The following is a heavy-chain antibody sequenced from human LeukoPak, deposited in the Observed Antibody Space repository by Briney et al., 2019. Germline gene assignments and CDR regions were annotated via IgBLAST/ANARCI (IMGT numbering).Heavy chain of an antibody. CDR2: IYHSGST. CDR1: GYSISSGYY. D-gene: IGHD2-15*01. Sequence: PSETLSLTCAVSGYSISSGYYWGWIRQPPGKGLEWVGSIYHSGSTYYNPSRTSRVTISVDTSKNQFCLKLSSVTAADTAVYYCARLRYCSGGSYYRFDYWGQGTLVTVSS. J-gene: IGHJ4*02. CDR3: ARLRYCSGGSYYRFDY. V-gene: IGHV4-38-2*01.